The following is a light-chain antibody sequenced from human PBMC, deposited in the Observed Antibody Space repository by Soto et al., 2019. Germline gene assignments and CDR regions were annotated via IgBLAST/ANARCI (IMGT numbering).Light chain of an antibody. CDR1: QSVFTS. CDR2: GAS. Sequence: EVMVTQSPDTLSLSPGERATLSCRASQSVFTSLAWFQQKPGQAPKLLIYGASNRATGIPDRFSGSGSGTDFTLTISRLEPEDFAVYYCQQYGSSPFGGGTKVDI. J-gene: IGKJ4*01. V-gene: IGKV3-20*01. CDR3: QQYGSSP.